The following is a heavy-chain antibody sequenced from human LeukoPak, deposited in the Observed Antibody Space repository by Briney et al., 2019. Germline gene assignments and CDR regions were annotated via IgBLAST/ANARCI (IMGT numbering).Heavy chain of an antibody. D-gene: IGHD2-15*01. V-gene: IGHV3-9*03. Sequence: WNCRSIRYPDSVNARFTLSIENPKHSLYLQINSLRGEDMAVYYCAKDICSGGSCSGFDYWGQGTLVTVSS. CDR3: AKDICSGGSCSGFDY. J-gene: IGHJ4*02. CDR2: WNCRSI.